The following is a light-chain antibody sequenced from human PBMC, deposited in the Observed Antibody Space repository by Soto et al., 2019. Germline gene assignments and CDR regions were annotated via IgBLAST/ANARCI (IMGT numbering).Light chain of an antibody. J-gene: IGKJ4*01. CDR1: QDIANY. V-gene: IGKV1-33*01. Sequence: DIQMTQSPSSLSASVGDRVTITCQASQDIANYLNWYQQKAGRAPKFLIYDASNLETGVPSRFSGSGSGTDFTLTISSLHPEDIATYYCQQYDNLPLTFGGGTKVEIK. CDR2: DAS. CDR3: QQYDNLPLT.